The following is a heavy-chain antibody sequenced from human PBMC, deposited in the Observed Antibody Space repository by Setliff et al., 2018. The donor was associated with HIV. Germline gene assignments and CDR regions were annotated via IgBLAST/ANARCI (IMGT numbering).Heavy chain of an antibody. D-gene: IGHD2-2*02. Sequence: ASVKVSCKASGYTFTSYDINWVRQATGQGLEWMGWMNPNSGNTGYAQKFQGRVTITRNTSINTAYMELNSLRSEDTAVYYCARSGVPGWGPAAIEGYYYYYGMDVWGQGTTVTVSS. CDR2: MNPNSGNT. J-gene: IGHJ6*02. CDR1: GYTFTSYD. CDR3: ARSGVPGWGPAAIEGYYYYYGMDV. V-gene: IGHV1-8*03.